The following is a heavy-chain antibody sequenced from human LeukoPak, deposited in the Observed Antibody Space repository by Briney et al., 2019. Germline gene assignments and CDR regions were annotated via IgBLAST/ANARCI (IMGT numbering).Heavy chain of an antibody. CDR1: GFTFSSYA. V-gene: IGHV3-30*04. J-gene: IGHJ4*02. D-gene: IGHD3-9*01. CDR2: ISYDGSNK. CDR3: ARDGTSILTGYFDY. Sequence: PGRSLRLSCAASGFTFSSYAMHWVRQAPGKGLEWVAVISYDGSNKYYADSVKGQFTISRDNSKNTLYLQMNSLRAEDTAVYYCARDGTSILTGYFDYWGQGTLVTVSS.